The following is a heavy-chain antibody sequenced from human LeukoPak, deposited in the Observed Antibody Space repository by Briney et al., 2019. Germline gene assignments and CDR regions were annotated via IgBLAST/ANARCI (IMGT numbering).Heavy chain of an antibody. J-gene: IGHJ4*02. Sequence: ASVKVSCKASGYTFNGYYMHWVRQAPGQGLEWMGWLNPDSAGTNYAQKFQGRVTMTRDTSISTAYMELSRLRSDDTAVCYCARASQKLATITVAFDYWGQGTLVTVSS. V-gene: IGHV1-2*02. CDR2: LNPDSAGT. CDR3: ARASQKLATITVAFDY. CDR1: GYTFNGYY. D-gene: IGHD5-12*01.